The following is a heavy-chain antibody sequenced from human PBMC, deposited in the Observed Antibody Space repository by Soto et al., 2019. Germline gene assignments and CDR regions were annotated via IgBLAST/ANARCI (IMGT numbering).Heavy chain of an antibody. CDR2: INAGNGNT. Sequence: ALVKVSCKASGYTFTSYAMHWVRQAPGQRLEWMGWINAGNGNTKYSQKFQGRVTITRDTSASTAYMELSSLRSEDTAVYYCARDGSSSGWGVYYYYGMDVWGQGTTVTVSS. J-gene: IGHJ6*02. CDR1: GYTFTSYA. V-gene: IGHV1-3*01. D-gene: IGHD6-19*01. CDR3: ARDGSSSGWGVYYYYGMDV.